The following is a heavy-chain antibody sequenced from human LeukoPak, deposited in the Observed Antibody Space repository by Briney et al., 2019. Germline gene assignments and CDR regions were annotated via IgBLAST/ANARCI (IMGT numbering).Heavy chain of an antibody. J-gene: IGHJ4*02. D-gene: IGHD1-26*01. Sequence: SGTLTLTCAVSGGSISSSNWWSWVRQPPGEGLEWIGEIYHSGSTNYNPSLKSRVTISVDKSKNQFSLKLSSVTAADTAVYYCARVRVGASHFDYWGLGTLVTVSS. CDR2: IYHSGST. CDR3: ARVRVGASHFDY. CDR1: GGSISSSNW. V-gene: IGHV4-4*02.